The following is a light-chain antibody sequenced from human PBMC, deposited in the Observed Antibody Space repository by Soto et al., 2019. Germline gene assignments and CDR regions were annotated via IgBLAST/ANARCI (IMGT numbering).Light chain of an antibody. J-gene: IGKJ2*01. Sequence: EIVLTQSPGTLSLSPGERATLSCRASQSVSSNYLAWYQQQPGQGPRLLIYGAASRDTGIPDRFSGSGSGTDFTLTISRLEPEDFAVYYCQQYGSSPSTFGQGTKLEIK. CDR1: QSVSSNY. V-gene: IGKV3-20*01. CDR3: QQYGSSPST. CDR2: GAA.